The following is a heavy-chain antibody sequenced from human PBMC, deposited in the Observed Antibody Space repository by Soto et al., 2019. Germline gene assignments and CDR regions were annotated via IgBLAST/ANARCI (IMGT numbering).Heavy chain of an antibody. Sequence: ASVKVSCKASGYTFSTYGISWVRQAPGQGLEWMGWISAYNGNTNYAQRLQDRVTMTTDTSTSTAYMELRSLRSDDTAVYYCARSFSRSWPDYWGQGTLVTVSS. V-gene: IGHV1-18*01. CDR3: ARSFSRSWPDY. CDR2: ISAYNGNT. D-gene: IGHD6-13*01. CDR1: GYTFSTYG. J-gene: IGHJ4*02.